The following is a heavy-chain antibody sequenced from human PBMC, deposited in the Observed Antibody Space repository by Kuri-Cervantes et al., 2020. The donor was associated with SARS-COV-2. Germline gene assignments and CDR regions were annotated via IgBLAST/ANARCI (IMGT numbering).Heavy chain of an antibody. D-gene: IGHD2-2*01. V-gene: IGHV3-66*03. Sequence: GESLKISCAASGFTVSSNYMSWVRQAPGKGLEWVSVIYSCGSTYYADSVKGRFTISRDNSKNTLYLQMNSLRAEDTAVYYCARDSPTSTPFDYWGQGTLVTVSS. CDR1: GFTVSSNY. CDR2: IYSCGST. CDR3: ARDSPTSTPFDY. J-gene: IGHJ4*02.